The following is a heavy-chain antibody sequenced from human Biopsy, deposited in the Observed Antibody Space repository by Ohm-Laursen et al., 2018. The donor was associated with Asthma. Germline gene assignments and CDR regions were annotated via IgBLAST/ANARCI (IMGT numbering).Heavy chain of an antibody. Sequence: SDTLSLTWIVSGDAMSTSGSYWGWIRQSPGKGLEWIGSIYYSGRTYYNPSLESRDTISVDTSKNHFSLKLSSVTAADTAVYYCARHWDWGSFFDYWGQGTPVTVSS. D-gene: IGHD7-27*01. J-gene: IGHJ4*02. V-gene: IGHV4-39*01. CDR3: ARHWDWGSFFDY. CDR2: IYYSGRT. CDR1: GDAMSTSGSY.